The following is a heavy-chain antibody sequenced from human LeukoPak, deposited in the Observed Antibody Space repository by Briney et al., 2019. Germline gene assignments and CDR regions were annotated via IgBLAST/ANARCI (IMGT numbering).Heavy chain of an antibody. Sequence: ASVKVSCKASGYTFTSYGISWVRQAPGQGLEWMGWISAYNGNTNYARKLQGRVTMTTDTSTSTAYMELRSLRSDDTAVYYCARVICSSTSCYAQGHLHYWGQGTLVTVSS. D-gene: IGHD2-2*01. CDR1: GYTFTSYG. J-gene: IGHJ4*02. V-gene: IGHV1-18*04. CDR3: ARVICSSTSCYAQGHLHY. CDR2: ISAYNGNT.